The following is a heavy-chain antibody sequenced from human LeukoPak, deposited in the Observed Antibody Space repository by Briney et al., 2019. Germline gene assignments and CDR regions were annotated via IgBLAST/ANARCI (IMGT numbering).Heavy chain of an antibody. CDR2: IRNDGTNK. Sequence: PGGSLRLSCAASGFTFSTYGIHWVRQAPGKGLEWVAFIRNDGTNKYYADSVKGRFTISRDNSKSTLYLQMNSLRPEDTAVYYCATLLVPAAVRDYWGQGTLVTVSS. CDR1: GFTFSTYG. J-gene: IGHJ4*02. V-gene: IGHV3-30*02. CDR3: ATLLVPAAVRDY. D-gene: IGHD2-2*01.